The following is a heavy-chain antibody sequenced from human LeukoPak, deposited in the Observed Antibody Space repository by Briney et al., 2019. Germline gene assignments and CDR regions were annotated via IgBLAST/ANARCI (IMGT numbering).Heavy chain of an antibody. CDR2: ITSTSTYI. Sequence: PGGSPRLSCTASGFTFSSYNMNWVRQAPGKGLEWVSTITSTSTYIAYADSVKGRFTISRDNADNSVYLQMNSLRADDTAVYYCAKERPHGMDVWGQGTSVTVSS. CDR3: AKERPHGMDV. J-gene: IGHJ6*02. CDR1: GFTFSSYN. D-gene: IGHD6-6*01. V-gene: IGHV3-21*01.